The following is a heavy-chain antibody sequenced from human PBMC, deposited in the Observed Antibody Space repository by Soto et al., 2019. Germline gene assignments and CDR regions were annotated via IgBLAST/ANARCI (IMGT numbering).Heavy chain of an antibody. V-gene: IGHV3-30*18. CDR3: AKTGYCGSASCFDYYMDV. D-gene: IGHD2-2*01. CDR1: GFTFSTYG. CDR2: ISYDGSNK. Sequence: GGSLRLSCAASGFTFSTYGMHWVRQAPGKGLEWVAVISYDGSNKYYADSVKGRFTISRDNSKNTLYLQLNSLRAEDTAVYNCAKTGYCGSASCFDYYMDVWGKGTTVTVSS. J-gene: IGHJ6*03.